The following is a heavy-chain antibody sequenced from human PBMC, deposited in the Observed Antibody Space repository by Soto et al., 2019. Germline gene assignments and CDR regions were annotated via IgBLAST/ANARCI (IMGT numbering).Heavy chain of an antibody. CDR2: ISAYNGNT. V-gene: IGHV1-18*04. J-gene: IGHJ4*02. CDR1: GYTFTSYG. D-gene: IGHD6-13*01. CDR3: ASSRAYSSSWYRFGNY. Sequence: GASVKVSCKASGYTFTSYGISWVRQAPGQGLEWMGWISAYNGNTNYAQKLQGRVTMTTDTSTSTAYMELRSLRSDDTAVYYCASSRAYSSSWYRFGNYWGQGTLVTVSS.